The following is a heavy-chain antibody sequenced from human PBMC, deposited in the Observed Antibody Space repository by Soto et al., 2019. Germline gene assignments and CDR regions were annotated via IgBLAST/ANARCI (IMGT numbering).Heavy chain of an antibody. J-gene: IGHJ4*02. V-gene: IGHV4-4*02. D-gene: IGHD6-13*01. CDR1: GSSVSSSTW. Sequence: SETLSLTCAVSGSSVSSSTWLSWVRQPPGKGLEWIGEIYHTGNTNYNSSLESRVTISVDKSKNQFSLNLNSVTAADTAVYYWARDSRAAAGNRRYYFDYCCQGTRVTVS. CDR2: IYHTGNT. CDR3: ARDSRAAAGNRRYYFDY.